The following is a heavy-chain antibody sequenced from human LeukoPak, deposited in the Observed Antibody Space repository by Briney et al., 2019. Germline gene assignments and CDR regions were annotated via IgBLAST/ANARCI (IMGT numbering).Heavy chain of an antibody. Sequence: SVKVSCKASGGTFRSYAISWVRQAPGQGLEWMGGIIPIFGTANYAQKFQGRVTITADESTSTAYMELSSLRPEDTAVYYCARAVRGDGYNYEDAFDIWGQGTMVTVSS. CDR1: GGTFRSYA. D-gene: IGHD5-24*01. CDR3: ARAVRGDGYNYEDAFDI. CDR2: IIPIFGTA. J-gene: IGHJ3*02. V-gene: IGHV1-69*13.